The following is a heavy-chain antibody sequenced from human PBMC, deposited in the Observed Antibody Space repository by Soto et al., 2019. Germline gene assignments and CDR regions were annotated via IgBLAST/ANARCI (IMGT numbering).Heavy chain of an antibody. CDR3: ARGGYCSGGSCPGTAPNDY. V-gene: IGHV4-34*01. CDR1: GGSFSGYY. J-gene: IGHJ4*02. CDR2: INHSGST. Sequence: SETLSLTCAVYGGSFSGYYWSWIRQPPGKGLEWIGEINHSGSTNYNPSLKSRVTISVDTSKNQFSLKLSSVTAADTAVYYCARGGYCSGGSCPGTAPNDYWGQGTLVTVSS. D-gene: IGHD2-15*01.